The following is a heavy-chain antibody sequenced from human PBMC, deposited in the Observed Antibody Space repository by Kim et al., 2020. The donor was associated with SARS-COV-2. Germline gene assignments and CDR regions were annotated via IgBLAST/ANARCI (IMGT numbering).Heavy chain of an antibody. V-gene: IGHV3-64D*09. Sequence: GGSLRLSCSASGFTFSSYAMHWVRQAPGKGLEYVSAISSNGGSTYYADSVKGRFTISRDNSKNTLYLQMSSLRAEDTAVYYCVKDPAEMDGYNSEYYFDYWGQGTLVTVSS. J-gene: IGHJ4*02. D-gene: IGHD5-12*01. CDR2: ISSNGGST. CDR1: GFTFSSYA. CDR3: VKDPAEMDGYNSEYYFDY.